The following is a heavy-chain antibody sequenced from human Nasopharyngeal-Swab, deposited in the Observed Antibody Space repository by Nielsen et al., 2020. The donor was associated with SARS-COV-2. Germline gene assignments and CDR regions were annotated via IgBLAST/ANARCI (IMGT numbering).Heavy chain of an antibody. J-gene: IGHJ6*03. CDR3: PRESYCSSTSCSRDYYYYYMDV. Sequence: SVKVSCKASGGTFSSYAISWVRQAPGQGLEWMGGIIPIFGTANYAQKFQGRVTITADESTSTAYMELSSLRSEDTAVYYCPRESYCSSTSCSRDYYYYYMDVWGKGTTVTVSS. V-gene: IGHV1-69*13. D-gene: IGHD2-2*01. CDR1: GGTFSSYA. CDR2: IIPIFGTA.